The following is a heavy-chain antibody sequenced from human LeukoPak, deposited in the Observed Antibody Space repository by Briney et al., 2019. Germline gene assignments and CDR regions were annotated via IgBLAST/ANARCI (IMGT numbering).Heavy chain of an antibody. CDR3: ARYNGYAGDYFDY. CDR1: GGSITPYY. J-gene: IGHJ4*02. V-gene: IGHV4-59*08. Sequence: LETLSLTCTVSGGSITPYYWGWIRQPPGKGLEWIGYIYYSGNTNYNSSLKSRVTMSVDTSKNQFSLKLTSVTAADTAVYYCARYNGYAGDYFDYWGQGTLVSVSS. CDR2: IYYSGNT. D-gene: IGHD5-12*01.